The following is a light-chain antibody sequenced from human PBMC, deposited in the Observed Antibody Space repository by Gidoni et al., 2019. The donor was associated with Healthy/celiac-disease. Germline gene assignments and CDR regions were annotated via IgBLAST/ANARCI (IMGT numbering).Light chain of an antibody. V-gene: IGKV1-33*01. Sequence: DIQMTQSPSSLSASVGDRVTITCQASQDISNYLNWYQQKPGKAPKLLIYDASNLETGVPSRFSGSGSGTDFTFTISSLQPEDIATYYCQQYDNLPLSITFXQXTRLXIK. CDR1: QDISNY. CDR2: DAS. J-gene: IGKJ5*01. CDR3: QQYDNLPLSIT.